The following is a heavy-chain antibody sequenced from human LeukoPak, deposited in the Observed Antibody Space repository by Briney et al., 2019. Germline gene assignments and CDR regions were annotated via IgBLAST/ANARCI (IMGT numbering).Heavy chain of an antibody. CDR2: ISYDGSNK. CDR1: GFTFSSYG. D-gene: IGHD2-2*01. J-gene: IGHJ4*02. V-gene: IGHV3-30*18. Sequence: PGGSLRLSCAASGFTFSSYGMHWVRQAPGKGLEWVAVISYDGSNKYYADSVKGRSTISRDNSKNTLYLQMNSLRAEDTAVYYCAKDRGGCSSTSCYYFDYWGQGTLVTVSS. CDR3: AKDRGGCSSTSCYYFDY.